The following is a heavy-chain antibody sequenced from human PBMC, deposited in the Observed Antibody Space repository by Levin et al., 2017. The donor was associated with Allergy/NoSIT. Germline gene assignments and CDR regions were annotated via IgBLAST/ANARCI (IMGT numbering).Heavy chain of an antibody. CDR3: AKDAIRGSDQPYYFDY. CDR1: GFTFNNYA. D-gene: IGHD6-19*01. Sequence: LSLTCAASGFTFNNYAMSWVRQAPGKWLEWVSAIINSGVGTYYADSVKGRFTISRDNSKNTMYLQMNSLRAEDTAVYFCAKDAIRGSDQPYYFDYWGQGTLVTASS. V-gene: IGHV3-23*01. J-gene: IGHJ4*02. CDR2: IINSGVGT.